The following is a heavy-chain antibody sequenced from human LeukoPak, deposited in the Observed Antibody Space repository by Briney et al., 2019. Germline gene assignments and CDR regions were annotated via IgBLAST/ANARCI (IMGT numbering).Heavy chain of an antibody. CDR2: IYTSGST. CDR1: GGSISNYY. V-gene: IGHV4-4*07. CDR3: ARDREAAADFDY. D-gene: IGHD6-13*01. J-gene: IGHJ4*02. Sequence: SETLSLTCTVSGGSISNYYWSWIRQPAGKGLEWIGRIYTSGSTNYNPSLKSRVTMSVDTSKNQFSLKLSSVTAADTAVYYCARDREAAADFDYWGQGTLVTVSS.